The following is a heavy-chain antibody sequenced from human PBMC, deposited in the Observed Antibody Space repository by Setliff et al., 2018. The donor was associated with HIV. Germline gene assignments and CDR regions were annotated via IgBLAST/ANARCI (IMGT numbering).Heavy chain of an antibody. CDR3: TRDTGYILSGYRSHWYFDL. CDR2: IYYSGST. D-gene: IGHD3-9*01. J-gene: IGHJ2*01. Sequence: SETLSLTCTVSGGSISSSSYYWGWIRQPPGKGLEWIGSIYYSGSTYYNPSLKSRVTISVDTSKNLFSLKLTTVTAADAAVYYCTRDTGYILSGYRSHWYFDLWGRGTMVTVSS. V-gene: IGHV4-39*02. CDR1: GGSISSSSYY.